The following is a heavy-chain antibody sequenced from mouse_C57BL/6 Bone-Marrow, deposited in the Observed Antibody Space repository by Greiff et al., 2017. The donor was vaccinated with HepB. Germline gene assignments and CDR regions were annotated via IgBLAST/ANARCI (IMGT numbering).Heavy chain of an antibody. CDR2: IDPSDSYT. CDR1: GYTFTSYW. Sequence: QVHVKQSGAELVKPGASVKLSCKASGYTFTSYWMQWVKQRPGQGLEWIGEIDPSDSYTNYNQKFKGKATLTVDTSSSTAYMQLSSLTSEDSAVYYCARGYFLFAYWGQGTLVTVSA. V-gene: IGHV1-50*01. D-gene: IGHD2-3*01. J-gene: IGHJ3*01. CDR3: ARGYFLFAY.